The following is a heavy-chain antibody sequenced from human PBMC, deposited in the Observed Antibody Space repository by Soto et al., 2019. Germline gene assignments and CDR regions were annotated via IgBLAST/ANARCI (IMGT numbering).Heavy chain of an antibody. CDR1: GYTFTSYY. V-gene: IGHV1-46*01. D-gene: IGHD6-6*01. CDR2: INPSGGST. J-gene: IGHJ4*02. Sequence: GASVKGSCKAAGYTFTSYYMHWVRQAPGQGLEWMGIINPSGGSTNYAQKFQGRVTMTRDTSTSTVYMELSSLRSEDTAVYYCARESDSSSLGGIFGYWGQGTLVTVSS. CDR3: ARESDSSSLGGIFGY.